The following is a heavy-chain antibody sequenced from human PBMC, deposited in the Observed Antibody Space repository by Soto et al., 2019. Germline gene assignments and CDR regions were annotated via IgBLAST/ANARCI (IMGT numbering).Heavy chain of an antibody. CDR1: GGSISSSNW. V-gene: IGHV4-4*02. Sequence: KTSETLSLTCAVSGGSISSSNWWSWVRQPPGKGLEWIGEINHSGSTNYNPSLKSRVTISVDTSKNQFSLKLSSVTAADTAVYYCARGWAWSYYDYVWGSYRSWYFDYWGQGTLVTVSS. D-gene: IGHD3-16*02. CDR3: ARGWAWSYYDYVWGSYRSWYFDY. J-gene: IGHJ4*02. CDR2: INHSGST.